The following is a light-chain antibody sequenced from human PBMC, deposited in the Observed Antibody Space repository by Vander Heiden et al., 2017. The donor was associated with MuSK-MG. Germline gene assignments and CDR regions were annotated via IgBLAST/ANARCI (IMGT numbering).Light chain of an antibody. Sequence: DIQMTQSPSSLSASVGDRVTITCQASQDIRNYLNWYQYKPGNAPKLLIYDASNLEAGVPSRFSGSGSGTDFTFTISGLQPEDIATYYCQQYGDLRSFGQGTRLEIK. J-gene: IGKJ2*01. CDR1: QDIRNY. CDR2: DAS. V-gene: IGKV1-33*01. CDR3: QQYGDLRS.